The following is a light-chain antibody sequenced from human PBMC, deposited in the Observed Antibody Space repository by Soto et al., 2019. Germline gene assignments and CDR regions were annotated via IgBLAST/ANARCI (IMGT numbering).Light chain of an antibody. Sequence: QLVLTQSPSASASLGASVKLTYTLSSGHSSYAIAWHQQQPEKGPRYLMKLNSDGSHSKGDGIPDRFSGSSSGAERYLPISSLQSEDEADYYCQTWGSGIRVVFGGGTKLTVL. V-gene: IGLV4-69*01. J-gene: IGLJ2*01. CDR3: QTWGSGIRVV. CDR1: SGHSSYA. CDR2: LNSDGSH.